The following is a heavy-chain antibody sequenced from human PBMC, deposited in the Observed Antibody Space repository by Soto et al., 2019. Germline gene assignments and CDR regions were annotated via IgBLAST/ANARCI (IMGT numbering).Heavy chain of an antibody. CDR3: VRSVILSVGSYRGWISLHYCYT. CDR1: GDSISNSRFY. CDR2: IYHSGSA. Sequence: SETLSLTCSVSGDSISNSRFYWAWIRQPPGEGLEWIGEIYHSGSAIYTPSLKNRVTLSLDESKNEFSLNMDSVTAADTAIYYCVRSVILSVGSYRGWISLHYCYTRGRRTLVRGSS. V-gene: IGHV4-61*05. J-gene: IGHJ4*02. D-gene: IGHD3-3*01.